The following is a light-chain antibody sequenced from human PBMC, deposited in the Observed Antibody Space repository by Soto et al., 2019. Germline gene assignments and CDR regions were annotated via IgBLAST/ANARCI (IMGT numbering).Light chain of an antibody. J-gene: IGKJ3*01. Sequence: EIVMTQSPATLSVSPGERATLSCRASQSVSSNLAWYQQKLGQAPRLLIYGASTRATGIPARFSGSGSGTEFTLTISSLQSEDFAVYYCQQYNNWPGFTFGPGTKVDIK. V-gene: IGKV3-15*01. CDR2: GAS. CDR3: QQYNNWPGFT. CDR1: QSVSSN.